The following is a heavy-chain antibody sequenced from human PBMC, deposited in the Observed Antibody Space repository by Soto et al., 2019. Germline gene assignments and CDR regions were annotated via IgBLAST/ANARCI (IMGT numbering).Heavy chain of an antibody. CDR2: ISSSSSTI. J-gene: IGHJ4*02. D-gene: IGHD3-10*01. V-gene: IGHV3-48*02. CDR3: ARDLPGMWIGY. Sequence: EVQLVESGGGLVQPGGSLRLSCAASGFTFSSYSMNWVRQAPGKGLEWVSYISSSSSTIYYADSVKGRFTISRDNAKNSLYLQMNSLRDKDTAVYYCARDLPGMWIGYWGQGTLVTVSS. CDR1: GFTFSSYS.